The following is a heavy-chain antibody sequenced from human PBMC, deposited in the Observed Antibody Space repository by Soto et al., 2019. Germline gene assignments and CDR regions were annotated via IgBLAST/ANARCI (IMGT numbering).Heavy chain of an antibody. V-gene: IGHV1-69*12. Sequence: QVQLVQSGAEVRQPASSVKVSCKTSGGTFSSYAISWVRQSPGQGLEWMGGSVPIVDTSTYAQKFQGRVTITENESTSTVYMELSSLRSDDTAVYYCVRIVAIPGYPDNWGQGTLVTVSS. CDR3: VRIVAIPGYPDN. CDR2: SVPIVDTS. CDR1: GGTFSSYA. J-gene: IGHJ4*02. D-gene: IGHD5-12*01.